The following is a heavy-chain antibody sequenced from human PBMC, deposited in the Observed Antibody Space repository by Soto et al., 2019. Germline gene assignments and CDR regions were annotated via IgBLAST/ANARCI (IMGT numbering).Heavy chain of an antibody. CDR2: IIPISGRA. Sequence: QVQLVQSGAEVKKPGSSVKVACKASGGTFSSYVISWVRQAPGQGLECMGGIIPISGRANYAPNFQGRVSMTADESTTTVNMELSSLRSEDTAVYYCARGWNDFPHWGQGTLVTVSS. CDR3: ARGWNDFPH. J-gene: IGHJ4*02. V-gene: IGHV1-69*01. CDR1: GGTFSSYV. D-gene: IGHD1-1*01.